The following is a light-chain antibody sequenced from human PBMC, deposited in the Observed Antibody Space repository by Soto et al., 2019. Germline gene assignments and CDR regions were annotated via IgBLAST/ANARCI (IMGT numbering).Light chain of an antibody. Sequence: QSALTQPRSVSGSPGQSVTISCTGTSSDVGAYNVVSWYQQRPGEAPKLIIYYVSQRPSGVPVRFSASKSGNTASLTISGLQADDEADYYCCSSGASFNWVFGGGTKVTVL. J-gene: IGLJ3*02. CDR3: CSSGASFNWV. CDR1: SSDVGAYNV. V-gene: IGLV2-11*01. CDR2: YVS.